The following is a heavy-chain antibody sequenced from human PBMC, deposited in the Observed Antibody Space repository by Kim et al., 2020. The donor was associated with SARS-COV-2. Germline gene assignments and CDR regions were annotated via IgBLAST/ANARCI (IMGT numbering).Heavy chain of an antibody. J-gene: IGHJ6*02. CDR1: GFTFSSYA. CDR2: ISYDGSNK. CDR3: ARADYGNYYYVMDV. D-gene: IGHD4-17*01. V-gene: IGHV3-30-3*01. Sequence: GGSLRLSCAASGFTFSSYAMHWVRQAPGKGLEWVAVISYDGSNKYYADSVKGRFTISRDDSKNTLYLQMNSLRAEDTALYYCARADYGNYYYVMDVRGQGPTVTVSS.